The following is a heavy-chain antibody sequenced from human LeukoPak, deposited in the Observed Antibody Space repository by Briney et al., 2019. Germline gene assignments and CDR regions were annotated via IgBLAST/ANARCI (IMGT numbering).Heavy chain of an antibody. J-gene: IGHJ4*02. V-gene: IGHV4-34*01. D-gene: IGHD2-2*01. CDR1: GGSISSYY. CDR3: ARNAIQGGGFDY. Sequence: SETLSLTCTVSGGSISSYYWSWIRQPPGKGLEWIGEINHSGSTNYNPSLKSRVTISVDTSKNQFSLKLSSVTAADTAVYYCARNAIQGGGFDYWGQGTLVTVSS. CDR2: INHSGST.